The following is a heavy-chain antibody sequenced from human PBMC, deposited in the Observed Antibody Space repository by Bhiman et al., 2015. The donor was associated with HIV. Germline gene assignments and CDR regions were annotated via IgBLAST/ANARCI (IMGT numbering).Heavy chain of an antibody. CDR3: AKDTHWNYGGGFDY. Sequence: QVHLVESGGGVVQPGRSLRLSCAASGFTFSSYGIHWVRQAPGKGLEWVAVISYDGSNKYYADSVKGRFTISRDNSKNTLYLQMNSLRAEDTALYNCAKDTHWNYGGGFDYWGQGTLVTVSS. CDR2: ISYDGSNK. CDR1: GFTFSSYG. V-gene: IGHV3-30*18. J-gene: IGHJ4*02. D-gene: IGHD1-7*01.